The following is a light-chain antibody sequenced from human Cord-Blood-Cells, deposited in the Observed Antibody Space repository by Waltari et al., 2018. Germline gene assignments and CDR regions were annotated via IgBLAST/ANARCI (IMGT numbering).Light chain of an antibody. CDR3: SSYTSSSTLV. J-gene: IGLJ1*01. V-gene: IGLV2-14*01. Sequence: QSALTQPASVSGSPGQSITISCTGTSSDVGGYNYVSWNQQHPGKAPKLMIYEVSNRPSGVSNRFSSSKSGDTASLTISGLQAEDEADYYCSSYTSSSTLVFGTGTKVTVL. CDR2: EVS. CDR1: SSDVGGYNY.